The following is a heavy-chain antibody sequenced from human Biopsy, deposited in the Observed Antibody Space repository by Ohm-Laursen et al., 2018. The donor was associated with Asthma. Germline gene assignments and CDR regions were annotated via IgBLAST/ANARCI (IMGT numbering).Heavy chain of an antibody. V-gene: IGHV1-69*13. D-gene: IGHD4-23*01. CDR3: ARAIHGGNSDRLDFYYYGLDI. J-gene: IGHJ6*02. CDR1: GYTFISYA. CDR2: ILPIFGTA. Sequence: GASVKVSCKTSGYTFISYAISWLRQAPGQGLEWMGGILPIFGTADYAQKFQARVTISADESTSTVYMELSSLRSEDTAVYYCARAIHGGNSDRLDFYYYGLDIWGQGTTVTVSS.